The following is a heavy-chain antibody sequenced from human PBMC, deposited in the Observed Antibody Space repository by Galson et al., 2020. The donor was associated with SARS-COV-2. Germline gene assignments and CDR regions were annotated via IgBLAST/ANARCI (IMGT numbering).Heavy chain of an antibody. Sequence: ETSETLSLPCTVCGGSIRNYHWSWIRQPPGKGPEWIGYIYYTGSTNYNPSLKSRVPISVDTSENQVSLTLNSVTAADTAVYYCARRMVAVSYHMDVWGQGTAVAV. CDR3: ARRMVAVSYHMDV. D-gene: IGHD2-15*01. CDR1: GGSIRNYH. CDR2: IYYTGST. V-gene: IGHV4-59*08. J-gene: IGHJ6*02.